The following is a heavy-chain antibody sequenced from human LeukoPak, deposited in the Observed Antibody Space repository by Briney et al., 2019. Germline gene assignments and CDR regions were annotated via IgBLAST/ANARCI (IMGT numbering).Heavy chain of an antibody. J-gene: IGHJ4*02. V-gene: IGHV3-23*01. D-gene: IGHD3-16*02. Sequence: GGSLRLSCAGSGFTFSTYGLGWVRQAPGKGLELVSVIGGNGGGPMYADSVKGRFTISRDNSKNMLYLQMNSLRVEATAVYYCAKVDVWGSIRFPLDYSGQGTLVTVSS. CDR3: AKVDVWGSIRFPLDY. CDR1: GFTFSTYG. CDR2: IGGNGGGP.